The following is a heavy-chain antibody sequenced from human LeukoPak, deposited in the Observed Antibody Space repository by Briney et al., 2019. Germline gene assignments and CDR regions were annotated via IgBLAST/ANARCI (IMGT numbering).Heavy chain of an antibody. Sequence: AAVKVSFKASGYTFTSYGITWVRQAPGHGLELMGWISPYSGNSNYAQNLQCRVTMTTDTSTTTAYMELRSLQSDDTAVYYCARSGTAYCNGGSCYGSKFDPWGQGTLVTVSS. CDR3: ARSGTAYCNGGSCYGSKFDP. J-gene: IGHJ5*02. D-gene: IGHD2-15*01. CDR1: GYTFTSYG. V-gene: IGHV1-18*01. CDR2: ISPYSGNS.